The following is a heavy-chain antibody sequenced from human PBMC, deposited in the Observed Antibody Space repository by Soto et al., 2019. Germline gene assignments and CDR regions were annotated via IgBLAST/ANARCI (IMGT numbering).Heavy chain of an antibody. J-gene: IGHJ4*02. Sequence: QVQLQESGPGLVKPSQTLSLTCTVSGGSISSGGYYWSWIRQHPGKGLEWIGYIYYSGSTYYNPSPTSRVTISVDPSKTHFALKLSSVTAADTAVYYCARVGMATMKIDYWGQGTLVTVSS. V-gene: IGHV4-31*03. D-gene: IGHD5-12*01. CDR1: GGSISSGGYY. CDR2: IYYSGST. CDR3: ARVGMATMKIDY.